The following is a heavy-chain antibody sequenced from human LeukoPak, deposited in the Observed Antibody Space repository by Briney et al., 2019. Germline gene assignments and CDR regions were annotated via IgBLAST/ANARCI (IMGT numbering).Heavy chain of an antibody. Sequence: SETLSLTCTVSGGSISSRSHYWGWIRQPPGKGLEWVGEINHSGSTNYNPSLKSRVTISLDTSKNQFSLKLSSVTAADTAVYYCARIGGDGHNYYYNGMDVWGQGTTVTVS. CDR1: GGSISSRSHY. J-gene: IGHJ6*02. D-gene: IGHD5-24*01. V-gene: IGHV4-39*01. CDR3: ARIGGDGHNYYYNGMDV. CDR2: INHSGST.